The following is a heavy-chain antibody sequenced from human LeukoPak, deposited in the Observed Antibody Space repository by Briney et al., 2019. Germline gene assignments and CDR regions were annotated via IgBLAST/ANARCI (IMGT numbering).Heavy chain of an antibody. CDR2: MNPNSGNT. D-gene: IGHD2-2*01. Sequence: ASVKVSCKASGYTFTSYDINWVRQATGQGLEWMGWMNPNSGNTGYAQKFQGRVTMTRNTSISTAYMELSSLRSEDTAVYYCARAGEVVPAAYYYYMDVWGKGTTVTVSS. CDR3: ARAGEVVPAAYYYYMDV. V-gene: IGHV1-8*01. J-gene: IGHJ6*03. CDR1: GYTFTSYD.